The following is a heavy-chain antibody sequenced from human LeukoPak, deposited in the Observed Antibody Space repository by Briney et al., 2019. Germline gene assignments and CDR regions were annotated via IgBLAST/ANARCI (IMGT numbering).Heavy chain of an antibody. CDR1: GCFISRGSFS. D-gene: IGHD4-17*01. V-gene: IGHV4-30-2*01. Sequence: LFLTCGVSGCFISRGSFSWSWIRPPPGKGLEGIGYIYHSGSTYYNPSLKSRVTISVDRSKNQFSLKLSSVTAADTAVYYCARVDYGDYVFDYWGQGTLVTVSS. J-gene: IGHJ4*02. CDR3: ARVDYGDYVFDY. CDR2: IYHSGST.